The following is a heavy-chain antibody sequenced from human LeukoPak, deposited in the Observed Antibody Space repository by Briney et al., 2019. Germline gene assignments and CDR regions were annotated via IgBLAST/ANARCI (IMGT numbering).Heavy chain of an antibody. CDR2: INPNSGGT. D-gene: IGHD6-13*01. V-gene: IGHV1-2*06. J-gene: IGHJ4*02. CDR1: GYTFTGYY. CDR3: TRGLGAAGTGY. Sequence: ASVKVSCKASGYTFTGYYMHWVRQAPGQGLEWMGRINPNSGGTNYAQKFQGRVTMTRDTSISTAYMELNSLRSEDTAVYYCTRGLGAAGTGYWGQGTLVTVSS.